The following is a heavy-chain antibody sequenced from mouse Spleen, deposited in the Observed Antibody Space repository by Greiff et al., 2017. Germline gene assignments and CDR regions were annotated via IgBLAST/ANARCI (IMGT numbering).Heavy chain of an antibody. Sequence: QVQLQQPGAELVMPGASVKLSCKASGYTFTSYWMHWVKQRPGKGLEWIGEIDPSDSYTNYNQKFKGKATLTVDKSSSTAYMQLSSLTSEDSAVYYCARTNYSTFYWYFDVWGTGTTVTVSS. D-gene: IGHD2-5*01. V-gene: IGHV1-69*01. CDR3: ARTNYSTFYWYFDV. CDR1: GYTFTSYW. J-gene: IGHJ1*03. CDR2: IDPSDSYT.